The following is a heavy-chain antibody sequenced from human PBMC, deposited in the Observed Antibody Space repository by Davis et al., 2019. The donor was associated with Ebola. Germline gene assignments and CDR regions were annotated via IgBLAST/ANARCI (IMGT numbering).Heavy chain of an antibody. D-gene: IGHD7-27*01. CDR3: AREKLGTVDY. CDR2: INPYNGGT. CDR1: GYTFTGYY. Sequence: AASVKVSCKASGYTFTGYYMHWVRRAPGQGLEWMGRINPYNGGTNYAQKLQGRLTMTTDISTSTAYMELRSLRSDDTAVYYCAREKLGTVDYWGQGTLVTVSS. J-gene: IGHJ4*02. V-gene: IGHV1-2*06.